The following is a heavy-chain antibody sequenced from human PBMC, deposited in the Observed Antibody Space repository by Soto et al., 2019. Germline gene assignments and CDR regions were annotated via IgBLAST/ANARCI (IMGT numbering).Heavy chain of an antibody. CDR2: IKQDGGEK. J-gene: IGHJ6*02. CDR3: ATDGSRFGEFCGTDV. V-gene: IGHV3-7*01. CDR1: GFTFSSDW. D-gene: IGHD3-10*01. Sequence: GGSLRLSCAASGFTFSSDWMSWVRQAPGKGLEWVANIKQDGGEKYYVDSVKGRVTISRDKAKNSLYLQMNSMRAEDTAVYYCATDGSRFGEFCGTDVWGQGTTVTVSS.